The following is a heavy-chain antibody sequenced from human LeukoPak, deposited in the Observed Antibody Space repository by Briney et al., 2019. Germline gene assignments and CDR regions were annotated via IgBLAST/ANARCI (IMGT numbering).Heavy chain of an antibody. Sequence: GGSLRLSCAASGFTFSGSAMHWVRQASGKGLEWVGRIRSKANSYATAYAASVKGRFTISRDNLRSTLYLQMDSLRVEDTATFYCVKGVWVLVTGIPMEYFRNWGQGSRVIVSS. J-gene: IGHJ1*01. CDR3: VKGVWVLVTGIPMEYFRN. CDR2: IRSKANSYAT. CDR1: GFTFSGSA. D-gene: IGHD2-21*02. V-gene: IGHV3-73*01.